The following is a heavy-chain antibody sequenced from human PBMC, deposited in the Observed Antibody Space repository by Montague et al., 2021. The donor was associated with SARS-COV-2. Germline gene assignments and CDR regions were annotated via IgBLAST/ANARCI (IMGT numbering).Heavy chain of an antibody. CDR1: GGSISSNY. V-gene: IGHV4-4*07. Sequence: SETLSLTCTVSGGSISSNYWSWIRQSPGKGLEWIWRIHTSGSTDYNPSLNSRVTMSVYTSKNQFSLKLSSVTAADTAVYYCASGKYYDFWSGYYSHDYVSGMDVWGQGTTVTVSS. CDR3: ASGKYYDFWSGYYSHDYVSGMDV. CDR2: IHTSGST. D-gene: IGHD3-3*01. J-gene: IGHJ6*02.